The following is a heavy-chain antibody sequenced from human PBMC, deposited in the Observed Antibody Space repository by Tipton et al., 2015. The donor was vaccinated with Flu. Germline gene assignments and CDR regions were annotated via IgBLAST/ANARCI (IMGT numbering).Heavy chain of an antibody. Sequence: VQLVQSGAEVKKPGESLKISCQGSGYSFTKYWIGWVRQTPGKGLEWMGTIYPGDSDTRYSPSFQGQVTISADKSINTTYLQWSSLKASDSAIYYCMRQGQYSSSSDSRGQGTLVTVSS. D-gene: IGHD6-6*01. CDR3: MRQGQYSSSSDS. CDR1: GYSFTKYW. CDR2: IYPGDSDT. J-gene: IGHJ4*02. V-gene: IGHV5-51*01.